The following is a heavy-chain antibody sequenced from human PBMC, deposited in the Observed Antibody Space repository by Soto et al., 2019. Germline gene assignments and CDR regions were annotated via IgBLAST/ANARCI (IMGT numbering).Heavy chain of an antibody. CDR3: AREHSSSWRLDY. CDR2: MNPNSGNT. J-gene: IGHJ4*02. CDR1: GYTFTSYD. V-gene: IGHV1-8*01. D-gene: IGHD6-13*01. Sequence: QVQLVQSGAEVKKPGASVKVSCKASGYTFTSYDINWVRQATGQGLEWMGWMNPNSGNTGYAQKFQGRVTMTMNTSISTAYMELSSLRSADTAVYYCAREHSSSWRLDYWGQGTLVTVSS.